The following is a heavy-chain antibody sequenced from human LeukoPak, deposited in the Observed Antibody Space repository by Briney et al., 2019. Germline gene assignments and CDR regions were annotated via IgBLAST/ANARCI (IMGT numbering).Heavy chain of an antibody. D-gene: IGHD6-19*01. CDR3: AKTPHMYSSGWYGY. Sequence: GGSLRLSWAASGFTFSSYAMSWVRQAPGKGLEWVSAISGSGGSTYYADSVKGRFTISRDNSKNTLYLQMNSLRAEDTAVYYCAKTPHMYSSGWYGYWGQGTLVTVSS. CDR1: GFTFSSYA. CDR2: ISGSGGST. V-gene: IGHV3-23*01. J-gene: IGHJ4*02.